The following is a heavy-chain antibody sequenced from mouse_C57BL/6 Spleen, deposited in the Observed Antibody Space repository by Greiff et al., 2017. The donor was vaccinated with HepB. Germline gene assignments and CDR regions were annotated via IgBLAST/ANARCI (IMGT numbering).Heavy chain of an antibody. CDR2: IYPSDSET. CDR3: ARGDYYGSSWGFAY. CDR1: GYTFTSYW. J-gene: IGHJ3*01. D-gene: IGHD1-1*01. Sequence: QVQLQQSGAELVRPGSSVKLSCKASGYTFTSYWMDWVKQRPGQGLEWIGNIYPSDSETHYNQKFKDKATLTVDKSSSTAYMQLSSLTSKDSAVYYCARGDYYGSSWGFAYWGQGTLVTVSA. V-gene: IGHV1-61*01.